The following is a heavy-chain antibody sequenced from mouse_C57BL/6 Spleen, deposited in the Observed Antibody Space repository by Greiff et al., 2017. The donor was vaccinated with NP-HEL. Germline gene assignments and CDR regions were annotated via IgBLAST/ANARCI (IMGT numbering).Heavy chain of an antibody. D-gene: IGHD2-4*01. J-gene: IGHJ4*01. Sequence: EVKLMESGPGLVKPSQSLSLTCSVTGYSITSGYYWNWIRQFPGNKLEWMGYISYDGSNNYNPSLKNRISITRDTSKNQFFLKLNSVTTEDTATYYCARRKTYDYVGDYYAMDYWGQGTSVTVSS. CDR2: ISYDGSN. CDR3: ARRKTYDYVGDYYAMDY. CDR1: GYSITSGYY. V-gene: IGHV3-6*01.